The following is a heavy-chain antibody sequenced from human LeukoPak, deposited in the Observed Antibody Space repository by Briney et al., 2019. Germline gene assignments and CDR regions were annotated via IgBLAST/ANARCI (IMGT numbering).Heavy chain of an antibody. J-gene: IGHJ4*02. CDR3: ARDRGYSYGPEYYFDY. CDR2: IYYSGST. CDR1: GGSISSYY. V-gene: IGHV4-59*01. Sequence: SETLSLTCTVSGGSISSYYWSWIRQPPGKGLEWIGYIYYSGSTNYNPSLKSRVTISVDTSKNQFSLKLSSVTAADTAVYYCARDRGYSYGPEYYFDYRGQGTLVTVSS. D-gene: IGHD5-18*01.